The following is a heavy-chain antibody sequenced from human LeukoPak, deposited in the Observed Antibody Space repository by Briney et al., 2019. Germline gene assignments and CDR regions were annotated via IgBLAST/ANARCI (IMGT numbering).Heavy chain of an antibody. CDR1: GGTFSSYA. Sequence: VASVKVSCKASGGTFSSYAISWVRQAPGQGLEWMGRIIPILGIANYAQKFQGRVTITADKSTSTAYMELSSLRSEDTAVYYCASDRGSGSYYNELTYDYWGQGTLVTVSS. V-gene: IGHV1-69*04. CDR2: IIPILGIA. J-gene: IGHJ4*02. CDR3: ASDRGSGSYYNELTYDY. D-gene: IGHD3-10*01.